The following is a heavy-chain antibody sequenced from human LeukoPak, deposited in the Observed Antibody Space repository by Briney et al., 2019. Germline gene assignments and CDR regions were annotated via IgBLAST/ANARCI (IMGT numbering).Heavy chain of an antibody. J-gene: IGHJ5*02. V-gene: IGHV1-69*13. D-gene: IGHD6-19*01. CDR3: ARDLPSRIAVANLAGFDP. Sequence: SVKVSCKASGGTFSSYAISWVRQAPGQGLEWMGGIIPIFGTANYAQKFQGRVTITADESTSTAYMELSSLGSEVTAVYYCARDLPSRIAVANLAGFDPWGQGTLVTVSS. CDR2: IIPIFGTA. CDR1: GGTFSSYA.